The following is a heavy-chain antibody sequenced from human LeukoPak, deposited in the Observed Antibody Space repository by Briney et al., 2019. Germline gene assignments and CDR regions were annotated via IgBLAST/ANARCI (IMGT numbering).Heavy chain of an antibody. D-gene: IGHD2-2*01. V-gene: IGHV3-21*01. CDR2: ISSSSSYT. Sequence: GGSLRLSCAASGFTFSSYSMNWVRQAPGKGLEWVSSISSSSSYTNYADSVKGRFTISRDNAKNSLYLQMNSLRAEDTAVYYCARALLYCSSTSCYRGGFDYWGQGTLVTVSS. J-gene: IGHJ4*02. CDR3: ARALLYCSSTSCYRGGFDY. CDR1: GFTFSSYS.